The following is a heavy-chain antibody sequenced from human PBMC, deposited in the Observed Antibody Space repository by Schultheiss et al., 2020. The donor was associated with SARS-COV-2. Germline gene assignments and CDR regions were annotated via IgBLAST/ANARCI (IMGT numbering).Heavy chain of an antibody. CDR3: AKGIVGVTYDAFDI. CDR2: IYHSGSN. V-gene: IGHV4-34*01. Sequence: SETLSLTCAVYGVSFSGYSWRWIRQPPGKGLEWIGYIYHSGSNYYNPYLKSRVTISVNTSKNQFSLKLSSVTAADTAVYYCAKGIVGVTYDAFDIWGQGTMVTVSS. CDR1: GVSFSGYS. D-gene: IGHD1-26*01. J-gene: IGHJ3*02.